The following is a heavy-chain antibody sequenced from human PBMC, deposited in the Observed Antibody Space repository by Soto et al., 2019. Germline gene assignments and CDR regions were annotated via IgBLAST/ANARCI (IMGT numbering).Heavy chain of an antibody. CDR3: ARGSVVAATLFDY. D-gene: IGHD2-15*01. Sequence: ETLSLTCTVSGGSISSSSYYWGWIRQPPGKGLEWIGSIYYSGSTYYNPSLKSRVTISVDTSKNQFSLKLSSVTAADTAVYYCARGSVVAATLFDYWGQGTLVTVSS. CDR2: IYYSGST. CDR1: GGSISSSSYY. J-gene: IGHJ4*02. V-gene: IGHV4-39*07.